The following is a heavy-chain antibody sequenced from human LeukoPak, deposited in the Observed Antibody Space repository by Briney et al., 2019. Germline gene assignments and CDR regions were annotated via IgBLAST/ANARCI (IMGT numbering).Heavy chain of an antibody. CDR3: ARGAIFGVVYMDV. Sequence: PSETLSLTCAVYGGSFSGYYWSWIRQPPGKGLEWIGEINHSGSTNYNPSLKSRVTISVDTSKNQFSLKLSSVTAADTAVYYCARGAIFGVVYMDVRGKGTTVTVSS. V-gene: IGHV4-34*01. CDR1: GGSFSGYY. J-gene: IGHJ6*03. CDR2: INHSGST. D-gene: IGHD3-3*01.